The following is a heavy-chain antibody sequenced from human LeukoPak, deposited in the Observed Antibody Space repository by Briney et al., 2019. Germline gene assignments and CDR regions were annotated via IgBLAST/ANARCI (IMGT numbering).Heavy chain of an antibody. CDR1: GFIFTNYF. J-gene: IGHJ4*02. Sequence: GVSLRLSCAASGFIFTNYFMSWVRQAPGKGLEWVASIKHDGSEKYYVDSVRGRFTISRDNTMNSLYLQMSSLRAEDTAVYYCATDRGWRTSGYYLYYFEYWGQGTLVTYSS. D-gene: IGHD3-3*01. V-gene: IGHV3-7*01. CDR3: ATDRGWRTSGYYLYYFEY. CDR2: IKHDGSEK.